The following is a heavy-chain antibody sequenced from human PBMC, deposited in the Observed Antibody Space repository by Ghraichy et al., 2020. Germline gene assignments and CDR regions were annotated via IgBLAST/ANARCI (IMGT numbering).Heavy chain of an antibody. CDR1: GGSISSHY. D-gene: IGHD5-24*01. Sequence: GSLRLSCTVSGGSISSHYWNWIRQPPGKGLEWIGCFYYSGTTNYNPSLKSRVTISVDTSKNQFSLKLSSVTAADTAVYYCARGTVRDGYIDGMDVWGQGTTVTVSS. CDR3: ARGTVRDGYIDGMDV. J-gene: IGHJ6*02. V-gene: IGHV4-59*11. CDR2: FYYSGTT.